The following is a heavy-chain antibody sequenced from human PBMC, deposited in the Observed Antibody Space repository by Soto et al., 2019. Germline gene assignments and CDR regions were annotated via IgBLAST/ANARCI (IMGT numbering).Heavy chain of an antibody. CDR1: YASVTSGTYY. V-gene: IGHV4-61*03. CDR3: ARDRGGPGPTFDL. D-gene: IGHD2-2*01. Sequence: QVQLQESGPGLLKPSETLSLTCTVSYASVTSGTYYWTWIRQPPGKGLEWIGYVAYGGRPNYNHSLKSRLTISIDESKNHFSLTLTSVTAADSAMYYCARDRGGPGPTFDLWGQGSLVSVSS. CDR2: VAYGGRP. J-gene: IGHJ4*02.